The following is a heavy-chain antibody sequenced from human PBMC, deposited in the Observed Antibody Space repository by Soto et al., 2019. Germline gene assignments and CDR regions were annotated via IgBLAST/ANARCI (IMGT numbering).Heavy chain of an antibody. CDR2: MYHSGTT. CDR3: ARDLWVEPELYYYGMDV. V-gene: IGHV4-4*02. Sequence: SETLSLTCAVSGGSISSDNWWSWVRQPPGKGLEWIGHMYHSGTTNYNPSLKSRLTISVDTSKNHFSLRLTSVTAADTAVYYCARDLWVEPELYYYGMDVWGQGTTVTVSS. CDR1: GGSISSDNW. D-gene: IGHD1-1*01. J-gene: IGHJ6*02.